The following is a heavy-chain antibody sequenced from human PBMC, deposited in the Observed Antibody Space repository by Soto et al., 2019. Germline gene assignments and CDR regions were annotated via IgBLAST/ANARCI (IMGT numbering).Heavy chain of an antibody. CDR1: GGSVRAPDW. CDR2: VHISGHS. J-gene: IGHJ5*01. V-gene: IGHV4-4*02. D-gene: IGHD1-1*01. Sequence: SETLSLTCTLSGGSVRAPDWWNWVRQSPDKGLEWIAEVHISGHSNYNPSLRSRVSVSIDSSKNQFYLNLNSVTAADTAIYYCARVRQGCSANNCYFDPWGEGTQVTVSS. CDR3: ARVRQGCSANNCYFDP.